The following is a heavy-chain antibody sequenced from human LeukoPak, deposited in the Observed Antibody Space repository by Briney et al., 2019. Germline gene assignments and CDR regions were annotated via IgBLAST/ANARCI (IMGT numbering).Heavy chain of an antibody. CDR1: GGSISSYY. V-gene: IGHV4-59*01. CDR3: ARYEYSCGWLFDY. Sequence: PSETLSLTCTVSGGSISSYYWSWIRQPPGKGLEWIGYIYYSGSTNYNPSLKSRVTISVDTSKNQFSLKLSSVTAADTAVYYCARYEYSCGWLFDYWGQGTLVTVSS. J-gene: IGHJ4*02. CDR2: IYYSGST. D-gene: IGHD6-19*01.